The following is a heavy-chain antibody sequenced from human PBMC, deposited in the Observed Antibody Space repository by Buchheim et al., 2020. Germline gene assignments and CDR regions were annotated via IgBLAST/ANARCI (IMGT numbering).Heavy chain of an antibody. D-gene: IGHD3-16*01. V-gene: IGHV1-46*01. CDR1: GYTFTSYY. CDR2: INPSGGST. Sequence: QVQLVQSGAEVKKPGASVKVSCKASGYTFTSYYMHWVRQAPGQGLEWMGIINPSGGSTSYAQKFQGRATMTRDTSTSTVYMELSSLRSEDTAVYYCARDPKYYDYVWGSSQAPFDYWGQGTL. J-gene: IGHJ4*02. CDR3: ARDPKYYDYVWGSSQAPFDY.